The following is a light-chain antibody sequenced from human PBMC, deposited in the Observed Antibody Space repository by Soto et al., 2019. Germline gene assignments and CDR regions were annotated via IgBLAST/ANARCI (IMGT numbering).Light chain of an antibody. CDR1: QSVRAN. CDR3: QQCDNWPLT. J-gene: IGKJ4*01. CDR2: STS. Sequence: SQSPSTLSVSPGDRVTLSCRASQSVRANLAWYHQKPGQAPRLLIYSTSTRPTGVPGRFSGSGSGTEFTLTISSLQSEDFGVYYCQQCDNWPLTFGGGTKVDI. V-gene: IGKV3-15*01.